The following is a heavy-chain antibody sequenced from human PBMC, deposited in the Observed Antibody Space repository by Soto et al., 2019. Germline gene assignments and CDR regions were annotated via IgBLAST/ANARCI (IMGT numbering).Heavy chain of an antibody. D-gene: IGHD3-22*01. V-gene: IGHV3-9*01. CDR1: GFTFDDYA. Sequence: EVQLVESGGGLVQPGRSLRLSCAASGFTFDDYAMHWVRQVPGKGLQWVSGLSWNGVTIGYAASVKGRFTISRDNAKKSLYLQMNGLRPDDTALYFCAASRAYDSSDDSGFLYGMAVWGLGTTVTVS. CDR2: LSWNGVTI. J-gene: IGHJ6*02. CDR3: AASRAYDSSDDSGFLYGMAV.